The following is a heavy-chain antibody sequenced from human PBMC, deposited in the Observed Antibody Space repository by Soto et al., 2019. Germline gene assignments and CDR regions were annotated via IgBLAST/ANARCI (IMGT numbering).Heavy chain of an antibody. Sequence: EVQLVESGGGLVQPGGSLRLSCAASGFTFSSYDMHWVRQATGKGLEWVSGIGTAGDPYYPGSVKGRFTISRENAKNSLYLQMNSLRAGDTAVYYCVRVSQSEWAFDFWGQGTMVIVSS. J-gene: IGHJ3*01. D-gene: IGHD2-8*01. CDR2: IGTAGDP. CDR1: GFTFSSYD. V-gene: IGHV3-13*05. CDR3: VRVSQSEWAFDF.